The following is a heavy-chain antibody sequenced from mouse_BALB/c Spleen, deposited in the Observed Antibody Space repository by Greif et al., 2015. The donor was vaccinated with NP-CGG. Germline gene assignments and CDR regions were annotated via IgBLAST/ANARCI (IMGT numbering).Heavy chain of an antibody. CDR1: GFSLTSYG. D-gene: IGHD2-4*01. CDR2: IWSGGST. CDR3: AKSCHDYDLLGAMDY. V-gene: IGHV2-2*02. Sequence: VQLVESGPGLVQPSQSLSITCTVSGFSLTSYGVHWVRQSPGKGLEWLGVIWSGGSTDYNAAFISRLSISKDNSKSQVFFKMNSLQANDTAIYYCAKSCHDYDLLGAMDYWGQGTSVTVSS. J-gene: IGHJ4*01.